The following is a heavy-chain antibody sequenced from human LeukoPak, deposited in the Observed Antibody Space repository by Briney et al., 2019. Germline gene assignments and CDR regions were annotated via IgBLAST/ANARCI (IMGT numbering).Heavy chain of an antibody. CDR2: LSGSGGST. V-gene: IGHV3-23*01. CDR1: GFSFGSYA. CDR3: AKDFTTVTQFDY. Sequence: GGSLRLSCAASGFSFGSYAMSWVRQAPGKGLEWVSGLSGSGGSTYYADSVKGRFTISRDNSKNTLYLQMNSLRADDTAVYYCAKDFTTVTQFDYWGQGTLVTISS. D-gene: IGHD4-17*01. J-gene: IGHJ4*02.